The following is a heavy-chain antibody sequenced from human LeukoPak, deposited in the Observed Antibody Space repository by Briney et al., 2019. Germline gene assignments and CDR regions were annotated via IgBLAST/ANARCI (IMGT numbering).Heavy chain of an antibody. D-gene: IGHD6-19*01. V-gene: IGHV1-69*06. CDR2: IIPIFGTA. CDR3: ARDKSGNSGWYSYFDY. Sequence: GASVKVSCKASGGTFSSYAISWVRQAPEQGLEWMGGIIPIFGTANYAQKFQGRVTITADKSTSTAYMELSSLRSEDTAVYYCARDKSGNSGWYSYFDYWGQGTLVTVSS. CDR1: GGTFSSYA. J-gene: IGHJ4*02.